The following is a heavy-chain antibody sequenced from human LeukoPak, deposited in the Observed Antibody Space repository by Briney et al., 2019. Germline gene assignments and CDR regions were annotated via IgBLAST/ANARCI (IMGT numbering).Heavy chain of an antibody. Sequence: ASVKVSCKASGGTFSSYAISWVRQPPGQGLEWMGGIIPIFGTANYAQKFQGRVTITADESTSTAYMELSSLRSEDTAVYYCATTGQDTAMVLSFDYWGQGTLVTVSS. D-gene: IGHD5-18*01. CDR2: IIPIFGTA. CDR3: ATTGQDTAMVLSFDY. CDR1: GGTFSSYA. J-gene: IGHJ4*02. V-gene: IGHV1-69*13.